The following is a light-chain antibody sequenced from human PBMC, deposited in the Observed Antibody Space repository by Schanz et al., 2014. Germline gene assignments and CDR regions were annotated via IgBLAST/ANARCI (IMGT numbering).Light chain of an antibody. CDR3: CSYAGSSTLGV. V-gene: IGLV2-11*01. CDR1: SSDVGSYDY. CDR2: NVN. J-gene: IGLJ3*02. Sequence: QSVLIQPPSVSGSPGQSVTISCTGTSSDVGSYDYVSWYQQHPGTVPKPMIYNVNTRPSGVPDRFSGSKSGNTASMTISGLQAEDEADYYCCSYAGSSTLGVFGGGTKLTVL.